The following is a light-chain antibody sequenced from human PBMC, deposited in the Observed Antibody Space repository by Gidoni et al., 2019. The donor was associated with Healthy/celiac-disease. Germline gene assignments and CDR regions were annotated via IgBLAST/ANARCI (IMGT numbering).Light chain of an antibody. V-gene: IGLV1-40*01. CDR3: QSYDSSLRVV. Sequence: GSWAPGQRVTISCTGSSSNIGAGYDVHWYQPLPGTAPKLLIYGNSNRPSGVPDRFSGSKSGTSASLAITGLQAEDEADYYCQSYDSSLRVVFGGGTKLTVL. J-gene: IGLJ2*01. CDR2: GNS. CDR1: SSNIGAGYD.